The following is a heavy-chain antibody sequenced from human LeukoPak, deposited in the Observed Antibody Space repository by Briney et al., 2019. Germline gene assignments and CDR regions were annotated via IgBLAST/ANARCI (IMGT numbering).Heavy chain of an antibody. CDR1: GFSFNTYW. CDR3: ARLFGGGTTFDY. D-gene: IGHD4-17*01. J-gene: IGHJ4*02. Sequence: GGSLRLSCAASGFSFNTYWMSWVRQGPGKGLEWVATIWPDGSDKKYVASVRDRFTISRDNAKNLLYLQMNSLSAEDTAVFFCARLFGGGTTFDYWGQGALVTVSS. V-gene: IGHV3-7*01. CDR2: IWPDGSDK.